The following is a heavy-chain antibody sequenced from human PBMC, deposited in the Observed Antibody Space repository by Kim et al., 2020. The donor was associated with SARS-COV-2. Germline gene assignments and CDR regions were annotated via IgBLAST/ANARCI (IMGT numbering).Heavy chain of an antibody. CDR1: GFTFSSYS. CDR2: ISSSSSYI. D-gene: IGHD3-3*01. V-gene: IGHV3-21*01. CDR3: ARGVVDYDFWSGSSLY. J-gene: IGHJ4*02. Sequence: GGSLRLSCAASGFTFSSYSMNWVRQAPGKGLEWVSSISSSSSYIYYADSVKGRFTISRDNAKNSLYLQMNSLRAEDTAVYYCARGVVDYDFWSGSSLYWGQGTLVTVSS.